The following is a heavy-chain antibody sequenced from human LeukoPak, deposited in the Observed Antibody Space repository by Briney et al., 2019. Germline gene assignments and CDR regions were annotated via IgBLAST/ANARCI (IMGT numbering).Heavy chain of an antibody. D-gene: IGHD2-2*01. CDR3: ARAPFCSSVSCYRTNNWLDP. J-gene: IGHJ5*02. V-gene: IGHV1-69*13. Sequence: SVKVSCKASGGTFSSYAIGWVRQAPGQGLEWMGGIIPIFGTANYAQKFQGRVTITADESTSTAYMELRSLRSDDTAVYYCARAPFCSSVSCYRTNNWLDPWGQGTLVTVS. CDR2: IIPIFGTA. CDR1: GGTFSSYA.